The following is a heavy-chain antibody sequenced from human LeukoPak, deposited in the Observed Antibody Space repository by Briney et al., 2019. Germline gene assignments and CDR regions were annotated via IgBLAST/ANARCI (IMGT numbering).Heavy chain of an antibody. CDR1: GFTVSSNY. V-gene: IGHV3-66*01. CDR2: IYSGGST. D-gene: IGHD2-2*01. J-gene: IGHJ6*02. Sequence: GGSLRLFCGASGFTVSSNYMSWVRQAPGEGLEWVSFIYSGGSTYYADSVKGRFTISSDNSKNTLYLQLNILRAEDTAMYYCARDDSSSTSWPYYYYGMAVWGQGTTVTVFS. CDR3: ARDDSSSTSWPYYYYGMAV.